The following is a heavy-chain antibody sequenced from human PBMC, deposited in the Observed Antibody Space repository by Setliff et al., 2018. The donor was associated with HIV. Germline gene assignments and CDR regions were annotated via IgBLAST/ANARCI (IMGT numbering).Heavy chain of an antibody. CDR2: IYYSGTT. D-gene: IGHD2-21*01. V-gene: IGHV4-39*01. J-gene: IGHJ3*02. Sequence: PSETLSLTCTVSGDSISSSTFYWGWIRQPPGKGLEWIGSIYYSGTTYYNPSLNSRVAISVDTSKNQFSLKLSPVTAADTAVYYCARPRLRGSGAFDIWGQGTMVSVSS. CDR1: GDSISSSTFY. CDR3: ARPRLRGSGAFDI.